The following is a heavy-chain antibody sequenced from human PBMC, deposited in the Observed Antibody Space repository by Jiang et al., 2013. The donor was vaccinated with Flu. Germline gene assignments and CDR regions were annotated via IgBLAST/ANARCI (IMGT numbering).Heavy chain of an antibody. CDR3: ARVGVRCGGDCYGFDY. J-gene: IGHJ4*02. V-gene: IGHV7-4-1*02. CDR2: INTNTGNP. D-gene: IGHD2-21*02. CDR1: GYTFTGYV. Sequence: GAEVKKPGASVKVSCKASGYTFTGYVMNWVRQAPGQGLEWVGWINTNTGNPTYAQGFTGRFVFSLDTSVSTAYLQISGLKAEDTAVYYCARVGVRCGGDCYGFDYWGQGTLVTVSS.